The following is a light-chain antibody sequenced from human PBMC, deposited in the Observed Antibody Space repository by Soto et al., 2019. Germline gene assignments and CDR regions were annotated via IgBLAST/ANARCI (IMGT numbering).Light chain of an antibody. CDR2: AAS. CDR1: QGIGSY. J-gene: IGKJ4*01. V-gene: IGKV1-9*01. Sequence: DVQLTPSPSFLSASLGDRVTITCRASQGIGSYLAWYQQKPGKAPRLLIYAASTLQSGVPSRFSGSGSDTEFTLTISSLQPEDFATYYCQQLNNYPLTFGGGTKVDIK. CDR3: QQLNNYPLT.